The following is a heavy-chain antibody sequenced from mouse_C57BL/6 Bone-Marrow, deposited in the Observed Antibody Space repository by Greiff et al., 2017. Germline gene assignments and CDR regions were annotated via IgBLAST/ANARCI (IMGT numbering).Heavy chain of an antibody. CDR1: GYTFTSYW. CDR3: TSRVTTVVPHFDD. J-gene: IGHJ2*01. D-gene: IGHD1-1*01. V-gene: IGHV1-5*01. CDR2: IYPGNSDT. Sequence: VQLQQSGTVLARPGASVKMSCKTSGYTFTSYWMHWVKQRPGQGLEWIGAIYPGNSDTSYNQKFKGKAKLTAVTSASTAYMELSSLTNEDSAVYYCTSRVTTVVPHFDDWGQGTTLTVSS.